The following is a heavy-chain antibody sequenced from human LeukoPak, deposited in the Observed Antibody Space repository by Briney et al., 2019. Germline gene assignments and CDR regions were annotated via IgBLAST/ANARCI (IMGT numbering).Heavy chain of an antibody. D-gene: IGHD5-18*01. J-gene: IGHJ4*02. CDR2: IYYTGSA. Sequence: SETLSLTCTVSGGSIRNYYWSWIRQPPGKGLEWIGYIYYTGSANNNPSLKSRVTISVDTSKNQFSLKVFSLTAADTALYYCARHVSGSAMMHYFDYWGQGNLVTVSS. CDR3: ARHVSGSAMMHYFDY. CDR1: GGSIRNYY. V-gene: IGHV4-59*08.